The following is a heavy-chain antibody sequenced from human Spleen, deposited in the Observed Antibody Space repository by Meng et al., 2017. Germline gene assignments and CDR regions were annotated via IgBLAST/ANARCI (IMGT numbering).Heavy chain of an antibody. CDR1: GFTFSSYW. CDR2: ISGSGGST. J-gene: IGHJ4*02. CDR3: AKYSYGLGDYLDY. V-gene: IGHV3-23*01. D-gene: IGHD3-10*01. Sequence: GESLKISCVASGFTFSSYWMSWVRQAPGKGLEWVSVISGSGGSTYNADSVKGRFTISRDNSKNTLYLQMNSLRAEDTALYYCAKYSYGLGDYLDYWGQGALVTVSS.